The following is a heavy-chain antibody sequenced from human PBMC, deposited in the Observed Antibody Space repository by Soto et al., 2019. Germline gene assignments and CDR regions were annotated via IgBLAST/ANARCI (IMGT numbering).Heavy chain of an antibody. Sequence: GGSLRLSCAAFGFTFSSYGMHWVRQAPGKGLEWVAVISYDGSNKYYADSVKGRFTISRDNSKNTLYLQMNSLRAEDTAVYYCAKDTPNCSGGSCYRGNLFDPWGQGTLVTVSS. V-gene: IGHV3-30*18. CDR2: ISYDGSNK. D-gene: IGHD2-15*01. CDR1: GFTFSSYG. CDR3: AKDTPNCSGGSCYRGNLFDP. J-gene: IGHJ5*02.